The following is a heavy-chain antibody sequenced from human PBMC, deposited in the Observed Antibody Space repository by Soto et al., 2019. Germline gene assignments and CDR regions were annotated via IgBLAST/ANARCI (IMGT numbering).Heavy chain of an antibody. J-gene: IGHJ5*02. CDR1: GGSISSGGYY. V-gene: IGHV4-31*03. CDR3: AREAPPILTGSRTGWFDP. CDR2: IYYSGST. D-gene: IGHD3-9*01. Sequence: QVQLQESGPGLVKPSQTLSLTCTVSGGSISSGGYYWSWIRQHPGKGLEWIGYIYYSGSTYYNPSLKSRVTISLDTSKNQFSLKLSSVTAADTAVYYCAREAPPILTGSRTGWFDPWGQGTLVTVSS.